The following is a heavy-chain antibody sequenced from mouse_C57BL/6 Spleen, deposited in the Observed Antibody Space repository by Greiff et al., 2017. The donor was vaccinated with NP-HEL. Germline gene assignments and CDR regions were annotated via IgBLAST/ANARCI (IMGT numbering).Heavy chain of an antibody. CDR2: ISSGGSYT. CDR3: ARWNTTVVADYFDY. Sequence: EVKLVESGGDLVKPGGSLKLSCAASGFTFSSYGMSWVRQTPDKRLEWVATISSGGSYTYYPDSVKGRVTLSSDNAKNTLYLQMSSLKSEDTAVHYCARWNTTVVADYFDYWGQGTTLTVSS. V-gene: IGHV5-6*01. J-gene: IGHJ2*01. CDR1: GFTFSSYG. D-gene: IGHD1-1*01.